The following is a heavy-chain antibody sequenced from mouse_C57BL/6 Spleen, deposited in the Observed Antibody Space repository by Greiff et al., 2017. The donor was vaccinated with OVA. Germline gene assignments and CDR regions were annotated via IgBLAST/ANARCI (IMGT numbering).Heavy chain of an antibody. CDR1: GFSFSDYG. Sequence: EVKVVESGGGLVKPGGSLKLSCAASGFSFSDYGMHWVRQAPEKGLEWVAYISSGSSTIYYADTVKGRFTISRDNAKNTLFLQRTSQRYEDTAKYYCAKQGYGMDYWGQGTSVTVSS. V-gene: IGHV5-17*01. CDR3: AKQGYGMDY. CDR2: ISSGSSTI. J-gene: IGHJ4*01.